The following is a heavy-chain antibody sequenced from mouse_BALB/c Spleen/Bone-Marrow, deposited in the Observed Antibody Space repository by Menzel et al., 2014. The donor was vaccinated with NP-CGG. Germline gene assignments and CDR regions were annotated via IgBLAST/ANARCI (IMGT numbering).Heavy chain of an antibody. V-gene: IGHV5-6*01. Sequence: EVNLVESGGDLVKSGGSLKLSCAASGFTFSSYGMSWVRRTPDKRLEWVAIISSGGSYTYYPDSVKGRFTISRDNAKNTQYLQMSSLKSEDTAMYYCARHNYGYYAMDYWGQGPSVTVSS. J-gene: IGHJ4*01. D-gene: IGHD1-1*01. CDR2: ISSGGSYT. CDR3: ARHNYGYYAMDY. CDR1: GFTFSSYG.